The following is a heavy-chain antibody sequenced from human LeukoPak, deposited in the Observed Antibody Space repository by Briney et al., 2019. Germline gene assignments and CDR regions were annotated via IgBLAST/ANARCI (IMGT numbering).Heavy chain of an antibody. CDR3: ARDLSPYYCSSTSCWDYAFDI. D-gene: IGHD2-2*01. J-gene: IGHJ3*02. CDR2: IYYSGST. CDR1: GGSISSGDYY. V-gene: IGHV4-30-4*08. Sequence: SQTLSLTCTVSGGSISSGDYYWGWIRQPPGKGLEWIGYIYYSGSTYYNPSLKSRVTISVDTSKNQFSLKLSSVTAADTAVYYCARDLSPYYCSSTSCWDYAFDIWGQGTMVTVSS.